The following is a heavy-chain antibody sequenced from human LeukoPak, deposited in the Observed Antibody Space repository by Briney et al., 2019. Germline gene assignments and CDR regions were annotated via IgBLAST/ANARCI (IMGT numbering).Heavy chain of an antibody. J-gene: IGHJ6*03. V-gene: IGHV1-3*03. CDR2: INAGNGNT. CDR3: ARAAADPYYYYYMDV. D-gene: IGHD6-13*01. CDR1: GYTFTSYA. Sequence: ASVKVSCKASGYTFTSYAMHWVRQAPGQRLEWMGWINAGNGNTKYSQEFQGRVTITRDTSASTAYMELSSLRSEDMAVYYCARAAADPYYYYYMDVWGKGTTVTVSS.